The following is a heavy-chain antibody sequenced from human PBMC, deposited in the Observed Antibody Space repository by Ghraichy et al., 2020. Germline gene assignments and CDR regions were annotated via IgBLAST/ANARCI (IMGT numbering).Heavy chain of an antibody. Sequence: GGSLRLYCAASGFTFSSYAMSWVRQAPGKGLEWVSAISGSGGSTYYADSVKGRFTISRDNSKNTLYLQMNSLRAEDTAVYYCAKDTYGGNNYYYYYGMDVWGQGTTVTVSS. CDR2: ISGSGGST. V-gene: IGHV3-23*01. D-gene: IGHD4-23*01. CDR3: AKDTYGGNNYYYYYGMDV. J-gene: IGHJ6*02. CDR1: GFTFSSYA.